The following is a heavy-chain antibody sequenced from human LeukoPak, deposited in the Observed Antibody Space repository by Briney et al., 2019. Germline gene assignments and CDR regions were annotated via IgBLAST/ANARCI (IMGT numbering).Heavy chain of an antibody. CDR3: STACCDGDSAHY. Sequence: PGGSLRLSCAASGFTFSNAWISWVRQAPGKGLEWIGRIKSKTDDETTDYAASVKGRFTISRDDSKNTLYLQMNSLKTEDTAVYYCSTACCDGDSAHYWXQGTLVTVSS. V-gene: IGHV3-15*01. J-gene: IGHJ4*02. CDR1: GFTFSNAW. D-gene: IGHD2-21*02. CDR2: IKSKTDDETT.